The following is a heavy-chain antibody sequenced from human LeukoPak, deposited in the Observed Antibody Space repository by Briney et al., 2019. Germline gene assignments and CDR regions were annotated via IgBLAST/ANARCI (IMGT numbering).Heavy chain of an antibody. CDR1: GGSFSGYY. V-gene: IGHV4-34*01. CDR2: INHSGST. D-gene: IGHD6-13*01. CDR3: ARGGRIAAAVYFDY. Sequence: SETLSLTCAVYGGSFSGYYWSWIRQPPGKGLEWIGEINHSGSTNYNPSLKSRVTISVDTSKNQFSLKLSSVTAADTAVYYCARGGRIAAAVYFDYWGQGTLVTVSS. J-gene: IGHJ4*02.